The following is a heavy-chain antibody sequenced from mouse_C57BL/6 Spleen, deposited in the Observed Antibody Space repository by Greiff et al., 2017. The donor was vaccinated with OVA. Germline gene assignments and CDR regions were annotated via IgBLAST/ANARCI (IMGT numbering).Heavy chain of an antibody. Sequence: QVQLKQPGAELVRPGTSVKLSCKASGYTFTSYWMHWVKQRPGQGLEWIGVIDPSDSYTNYNQKFKGKATLTVDTSSSTAYMQLSSLTSEDSAVYYCARGGYGNSFAYWGQGTLVTVSA. V-gene: IGHV1-59*01. D-gene: IGHD2-1*01. CDR3: ARGGYGNSFAY. CDR1: GYTFTSYW. J-gene: IGHJ3*01. CDR2: IDPSDSYT.